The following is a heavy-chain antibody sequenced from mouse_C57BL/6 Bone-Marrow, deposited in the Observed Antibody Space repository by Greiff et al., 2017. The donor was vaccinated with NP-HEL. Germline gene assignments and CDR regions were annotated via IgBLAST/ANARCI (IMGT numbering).Heavy chain of an antibody. CDR2: INPSSGYT. Sequence: VHLVESGAELAKPGASVKLSCKASGYTFTSYWMHWVKQRPGQGLEWIGYINPSSGYTKYNQKFKDKATLTADKSSSTAYMQLSSLTYEDSAVYYCAGLRRVPYFDYWGQGTTLTVSS. D-gene: IGHD2-12*01. V-gene: IGHV1-7*01. CDR3: AGLRRVPYFDY. CDR1: GYTFTSYW. J-gene: IGHJ2*01.